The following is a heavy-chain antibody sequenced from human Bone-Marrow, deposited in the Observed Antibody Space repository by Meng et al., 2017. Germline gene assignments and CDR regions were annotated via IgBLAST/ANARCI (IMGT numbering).Heavy chain of an antibody. J-gene: IGHJ4*02. V-gene: IGHV3-74*02. D-gene: IGHD1-26*01. CDR3: AAAWELLPPGY. CDR1: GFTISTYW. Sequence: EVQLVDSGGGLIQPGGSLRLSCAASGFTISTYWLHWVRQAPGKGLVWVSRTSRDGSDTVYADSVKGRFTMSRDNAKNTLYLQMNSLRAEDTAVYYCAAAWELLPPGYWGQGTLVTVSS. CDR2: TSRDGSDT.